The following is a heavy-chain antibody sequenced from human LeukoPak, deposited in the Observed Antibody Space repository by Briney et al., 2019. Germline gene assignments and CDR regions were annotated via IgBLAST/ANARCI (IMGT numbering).Heavy chain of an antibody. CDR1: GFTFGDYA. J-gene: IGHJ4*02. V-gene: IGHV3-49*03. D-gene: IGHD3-10*01. CDR3: TRDLFYGSGNFDY. Sequence: GGSLRLSCTASGFTFGDYAMSWFRQAPGKGLEWVGYIRSKAYGGTTEYAASVKGRFTISRDDSKSIAYLQMNSLKMEDTAVYYCTRDLFYGSGNFDYWGQGTLVTVSS. CDR2: IRSKAYGGTT.